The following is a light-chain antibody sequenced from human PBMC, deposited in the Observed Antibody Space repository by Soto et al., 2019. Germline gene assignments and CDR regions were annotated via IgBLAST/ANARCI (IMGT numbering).Light chain of an antibody. V-gene: IGLV1-40*01. J-gene: IGLJ3*02. CDR3: QSYDSSLSGSRV. CDR2: GNS. Sequence: QSVLTQPPSVSGAPGQRVTISCTGSSSNIGADYDVHWYHQFPGTAPKLLIYGNSNRPSGVPDRFSGSKSGTSASLAITGLQAEDEADYYCQSYDSSLSGSRVFGGGTKVTVL. CDR1: SSNIGADYD.